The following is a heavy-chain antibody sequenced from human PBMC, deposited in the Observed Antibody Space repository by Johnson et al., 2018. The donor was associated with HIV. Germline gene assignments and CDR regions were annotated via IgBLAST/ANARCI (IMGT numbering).Heavy chain of an antibody. CDR3: ARAYTYGAFDL. CDR2: IYSGDNT. V-gene: IGHV3-66*01. Sequence: VQLVESGGALVQPGGSLRLSCAASGFTVSSNYMNWVRQAPGKGLEWVSVIYSGDNTFHADSVKGRFIISRDNSKNTLYLQMNSLRAEDTAVSFCARAYTYGAFDLWGQGTMVTVSS. J-gene: IGHJ3*01. D-gene: IGHD3-16*01. CDR1: GFTVSSNY.